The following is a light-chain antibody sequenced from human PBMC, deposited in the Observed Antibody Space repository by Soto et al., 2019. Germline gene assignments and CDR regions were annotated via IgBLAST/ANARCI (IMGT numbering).Light chain of an antibody. V-gene: IGKV3-15*01. J-gene: IGKJ1*01. CDR3: QQYKNWPQT. Sequence: EIVMTQSPATLSVSPCERATLSSRASQSVSSNLAWYQQKPGQAPRLLIYGASTRATGIPARFSGSGSGTEFTLTISSLQSEDFAVYYCQQYKNWPQTFGQGTKV. CDR2: GAS. CDR1: QSVSSN.